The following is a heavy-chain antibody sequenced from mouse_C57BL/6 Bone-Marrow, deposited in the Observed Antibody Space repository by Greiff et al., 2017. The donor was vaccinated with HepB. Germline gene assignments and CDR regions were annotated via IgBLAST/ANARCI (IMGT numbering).Heavy chain of an antibody. CDR2: IYPSDSET. Sequence: VQLQQLGAELVRPGSSVKLSCKASGYTFTSYWMDWVKQRPGQGLEWIGNIYPSDSETHYNQKFKDKATLTVDKSSSTAYMQLSSLTSEDSAVYYCALIYYGNYWYFDVWGTGTTVTVSS. CDR1: GYTFTSYW. J-gene: IGHJ1*03. D-gene: IGHD2-1*01. CDR3: ALIYYGNYWYFDV. V-gene: IGHV1-61*01.